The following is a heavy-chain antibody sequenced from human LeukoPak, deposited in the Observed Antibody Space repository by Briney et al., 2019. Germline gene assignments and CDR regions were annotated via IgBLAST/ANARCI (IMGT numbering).Heavy chain of an antibody. CDR2: IYHSGST. Sequence: SETLSLTCAVSGYSISSGYCWGWIRQPPGKGLEWIGSIYHSGSTYYNPFLKSRVTISVDTSKNQFSLKLSSVTAADTAVYYCAAEYYDILTGYYRVRAFDIWGQGTMVTVSS. CDR1: GYSISSGYC. CDR3: AAEYYDILTGYYRVRAFDI. D-gene: IGHD3-9*01. V-gene: IGHV4-38-2*01. J-gene: IGHJ3*02.